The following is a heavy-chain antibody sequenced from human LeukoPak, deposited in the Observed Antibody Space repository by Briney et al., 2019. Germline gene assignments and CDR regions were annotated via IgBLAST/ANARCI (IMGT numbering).Heavy chain of an antibody. CDR1: GFTFSSHA. D-gene: IGHD2-2*01. CDR3: AFYCSSTSCYPFDY. Sequence: GGSLRLSCAASGFTFSSHAMSWVRQAPGKGLEWVSAISGSGGSTYYADSVKGRFTISRDNSKNTLYLQMNSLRAEDTAVYYCAFYCSSTSCYPFDYWGQGTLVTVSS. CDR2: ISGSGGST. J-gene: IGHJ4*02. V-gene: IGHV3-23*01.